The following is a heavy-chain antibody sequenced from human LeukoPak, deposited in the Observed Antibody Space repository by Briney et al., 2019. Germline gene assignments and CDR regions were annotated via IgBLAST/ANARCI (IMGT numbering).Heavy chain of an antibody. CDR1: GGSFSGHY. CDR3: AREEQLVFDS. V-gene: IGHV4-34*01. Sequence: SETLSLTCAVYGGSFSGHYWSWIRQPPGKGLEWTGEINHSGSTNYNPSLKSRVTISIDTSKNQFSLKLSSVTAADTAVYYCAREEQLVFDSWGQGTLVTISS. J-gene: IGHJ4*02. CDR2: INHSGST. D-gene: IGHD6-6*01.